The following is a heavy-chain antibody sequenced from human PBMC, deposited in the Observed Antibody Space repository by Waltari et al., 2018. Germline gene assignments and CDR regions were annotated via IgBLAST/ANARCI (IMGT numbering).Heavy chain of an antibody. CDR2: INHSGST. CDR1: GGSFSGYY. CDR3: ARVRGYSGYGMDY. Sequence: QVQLQQWGAGLLKPSETLSLTCAVYGGSFSGYYWSWIRQPPGKGLEWIGEINHSGSTNYNPSLKSRVTISVDTSKNQFSLKLSSVTAADTAVYYCARVRGYSGYGMDYWGQGTLVTVSS. V-gene: IGHV4-34*01. J-gene: IGHJ4*02. D-gene: IGHD5-12*01.